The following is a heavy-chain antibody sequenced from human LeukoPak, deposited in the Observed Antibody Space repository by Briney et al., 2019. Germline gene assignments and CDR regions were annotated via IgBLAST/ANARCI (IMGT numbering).Heavy chain of an antibody. CDR2: IYSGGST. CDR3: ARFGSSSYYYYYMDV. J-gene: IGHJ6*03. Sequence: GGSLRLSCAASGFTVSSNYMSWVRQAPGKGLEWVSVIYSGGSTYYADSVKGRFTISRDNSKNTLYLQMNSLRAEDTAAYYCARFGSSSYYYYYMDVWGKGTTVTVSS. V-gene: IGHV3-53*01. CDR1: GFTVSSNY. D-gene: IGHD6-6*01.